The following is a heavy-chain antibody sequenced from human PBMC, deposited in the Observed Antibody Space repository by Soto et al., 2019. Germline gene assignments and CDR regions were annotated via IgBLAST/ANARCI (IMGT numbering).Heavy chain of an antibody. D-gene: IGHD1-26*01. Sequence: QVQLVQSGAEVKKPGASVKVSCKASGYTFIGHYIHWVRQAPGQGLEWMGRINPRSGDTTYAQKFQGRLNMTRDTSVSTAYMELSSLRSDDTAVYYCGRDGVGATPLGWFDPWGQGSLVTVSS. CDR1: GYTFIGHY. CDR2: INPRSGDT. J-gene: IGHJ5*02. CDR3: GRDGVGATPLGWFDP. V-gene: IGHV1-2*06.